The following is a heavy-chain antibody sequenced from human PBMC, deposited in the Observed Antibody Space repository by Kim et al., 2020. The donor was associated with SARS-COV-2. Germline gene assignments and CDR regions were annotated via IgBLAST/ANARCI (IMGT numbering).Heavy chain of an antibody. CDR2: IYYSGST. CDR1: GGSISSGGYY. V-gene: IGHV4-31*03. Sequence: SETLSLTCTVSGGSISSGGYYWSWIRQHPGKGLEWIGYIYYSGSTYYNPSLKSRVTISVDTSKNQFSLKLSSVTAADTAVYYCAREKQGPQLMNWFDPWGQGTLVTVSS. D-gene: IGHD6-13*01. J-gene: IGHJ5*02. CDR3: AREKQGPQLMNWFDP.